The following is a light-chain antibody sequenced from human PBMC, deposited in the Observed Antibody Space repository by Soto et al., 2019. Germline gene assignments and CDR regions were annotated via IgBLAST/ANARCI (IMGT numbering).Light chain of an antibody. CDR3: QQYDSSQLT. V-gene: IGKV3-20*01. Sequence: EIVLTQSPGTLSLSPGERATLSCRASQSVSSSYLAWYQQKPGQAPRLLIYGASSRATGIPDRFSGSGSGTDFTLTISRLEPEDFAGYYCQQYDSSQLTFGGGTKVEIK. CDR1: QSVSSSY. CDR2: GAS. J-gene: IGKJ4*01.